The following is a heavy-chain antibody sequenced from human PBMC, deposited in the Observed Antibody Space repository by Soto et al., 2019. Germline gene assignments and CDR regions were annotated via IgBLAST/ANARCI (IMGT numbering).Heavy chain of an antibody. CDR3: TTDRRGWFGRYYSFYMDV. CDR2: IKSKTDGGTT. J-gene: IGHJ6*03. Sequence: EVQLVESGGGLVKSGGSLRLSCAASGISLSNAWMSWVRQAPGKGLEWVGRIKSKTDGGTTDYAAPVKGRFSISRDDTKNTLYLQMHSLKTEDTAVYYCTTDRRGWFGRYYSFYMDVWGKGTTVSVSS. CDR1: GISLSNAW. V-gene: IGHV3-15*05. D-gene: IGHD6-19*01.